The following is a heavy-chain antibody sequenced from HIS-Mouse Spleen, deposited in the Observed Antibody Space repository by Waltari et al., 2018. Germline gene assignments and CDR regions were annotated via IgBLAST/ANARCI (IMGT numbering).Heavy chain of an antibody. J-gene: IGHJ2*01. CDR2: IYYSGST. CDR1: GGSISSSSYY. V-gene: IGHV4-39*07. Sequence: QLQLQESGPGLVKPSETLSLTCTVSGGSISSSSYYWGWIRQPPGKGLDWIGGIYYSGSTYYNPSLKSRVTRSVDTSKNQFSLKLSSVTAADTAVYYCAREIPYSSSWYDWYFDLWGRGTLVTVSS. D-gene: IGHD6-13*01. CDR3: AREIPYSSSWYDWYFDL.